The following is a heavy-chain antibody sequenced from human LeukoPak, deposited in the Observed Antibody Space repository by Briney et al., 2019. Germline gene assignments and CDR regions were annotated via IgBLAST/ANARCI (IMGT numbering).Heavy chain of an antibody. J-gene: IGHJ3*02. CDR2: IYSGGST. V-gene: IGHV3-53*01. CDR3: ARDRSSSWADAFDI. CDR1: GFTVSSNY. D-gene: IGHD6-13*01. Sequence: GGPLRLSCAASGFTVSSNYMSWVRQAPGKGLEWVSVIYSGGSTYYADSVKGRFTISRDNSKNTLYLQMNSLRAEDTAVYYCARDRSSSWADAFDIWGQGTMVTVSS.